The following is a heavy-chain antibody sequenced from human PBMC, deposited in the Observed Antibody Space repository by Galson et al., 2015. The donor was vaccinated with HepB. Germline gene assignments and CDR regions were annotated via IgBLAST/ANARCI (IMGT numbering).Heavy chain of an antibody. CDR1: GSTLTELS. D-gene: IGHD1-20*01. V-gene: IGHV1-24*01. J-gene: IGHJ4*02. CDR3: ATGAVTGTTELDY. Sequence: SVTVSCKVSGSTLTELSMHWVRQAPGKGLEWMGGFDPEDGETIYAQKFQGRVTMTEDTSTDTAYMELSSLRSEDTAVYYCATGAVTGTTELDYWGQGTLVTVSS. CDR2: FDPEDGET.